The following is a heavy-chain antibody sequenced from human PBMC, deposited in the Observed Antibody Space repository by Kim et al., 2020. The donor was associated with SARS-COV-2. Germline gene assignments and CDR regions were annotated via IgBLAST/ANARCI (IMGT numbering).Heavy chain of an antibody. D-gene: IGHD2-15*01. V-gene: IGHV4-39*07. CDR3: ARDGGGYCSGGSCYLDAFDI. Sequence: RVTISVDTSKNQFSLKLSSVTAADTAVYYCARDGGGYCSGGSCYLDAFDIWGQGTMVTVSS. J-gene: IGHJ3*02.